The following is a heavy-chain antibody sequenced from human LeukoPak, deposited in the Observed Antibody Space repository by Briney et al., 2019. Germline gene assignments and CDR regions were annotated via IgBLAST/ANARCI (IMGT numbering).Heavy chain of an antibody. CDR2: ISYSSRYI. V-gene: IGHV3-21*04. D-gene: IGHD5-24*01. CDR3: AMKAVPQPRLHDAFDF. Sequence: GGSLRLSCAASGFTFSRYSLNWVRHAPGKGLEWVSSISYSSRYIYYADSVKGRFTISRDNSKNTLYLQMNSLRADDTAVYYCAMKAVPQPRLHDAFDFWGQGTVVSVSS. CDR1: GFTFSRYS. J-gene: IGHJ3*01.